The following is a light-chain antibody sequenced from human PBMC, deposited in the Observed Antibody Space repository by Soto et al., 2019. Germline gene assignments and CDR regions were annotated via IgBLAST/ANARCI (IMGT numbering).Light chain of an antibody. Sequence: DIQMTQSPSTLSASVGDRVTITCRASQSISSWLAWYQQKPGKAPKLLIYDASSLESGVPSRFSGSGSGTESTLTISSLQPDDFATYYCQQYNSYWTFGQGTKVDIK. CDR1: QSISSW. J-gene: IGKJ1*01. CDR3: QQYNSYWT. V-gene: IGKV1-5*01. CDR2: DAS.